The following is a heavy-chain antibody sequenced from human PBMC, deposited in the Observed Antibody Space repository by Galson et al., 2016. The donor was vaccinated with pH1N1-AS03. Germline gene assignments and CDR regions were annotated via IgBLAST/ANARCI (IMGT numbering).Heavy chain of an antibody. D-gene: IGHD3-10*01. J-gene: IGHJ6*02. CDR1: GYIFSDYY. Sequence: SVKVSCKASGYIFSDYYMHWVRQAPGQGLEWMAWININDGVTNYAQEFHGRVTMSRDTSISTAYMELSRLGSDDTAVYYCARGLKSMLRGVIDNYYGMDVWGRGTTVTVSS. CDR2: ININDGVT. CDR3: ARGLKSMLRGVIDNYYGMDV. V-gene: IGHV1-2*02.